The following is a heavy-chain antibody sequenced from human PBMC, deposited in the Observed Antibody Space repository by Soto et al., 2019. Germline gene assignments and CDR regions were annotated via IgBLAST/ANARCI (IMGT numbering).Heavy chain of an antibody. Sequence: GGSLRLSCAASGFTFSSYGMHWVRQAPGKGLEWVAVIWYDGSNKYYADSVKGRFTISRDNSKNTLYLQMNSLRAEDTAVYYCARDLADIVVVPAALNYYYYYGMDVWGQGTTVTVSS. J-gene: IGHJ6*02. CDR2: IWYDGSNK. V-gene: IGHV3-33*01. D-gene: IGHD2-2*01. CDR1: GFTFSSYG. CDR3: ARDLADIVVVPAALNYYYYYGMDV.